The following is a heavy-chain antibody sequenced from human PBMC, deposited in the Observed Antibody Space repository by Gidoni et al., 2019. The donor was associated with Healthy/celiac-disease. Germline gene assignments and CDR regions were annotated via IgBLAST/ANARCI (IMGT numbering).Heavy chain of an antibody. D-gene: IGHD2-8*01. J-gene: IGHJ4*02. Sequence: QVQLQQCGAGLLKPSETLSLTCAVYGGSFSGYYWSWIRQPPGKGLEWIGEINHSGSTNYNPPLKSRVTISVDTSKNQFSLKLSSVTAADTAVYYCASSSANVGGYWGQGTLVTVSS. CDR3: ASSSANVGGY. CDR1: GGSFSGYY. V-gene: IGHV4-34*01. CDR2: INHSGST.